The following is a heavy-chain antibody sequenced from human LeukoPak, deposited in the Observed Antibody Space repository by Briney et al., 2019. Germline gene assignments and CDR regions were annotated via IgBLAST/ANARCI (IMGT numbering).Heavy chain of an antibody. D-gene: IGHD6-19*01. V-gene: IGHV3-23*01. Sequence: PGGSLRLSCAASGFTFSSYAMSWVRQAPGKGLEWVSAISGSGGSTYYADSVKGRFTISRDNSKNTLYLQMNSLRAEDTAVYYCAKDHGYSSGWHNDYWGQGTLVTVSS. CDR1: GFTFSSYA. CDR2: ISGSGGST. J-gene: IGHJ4*02. CDR3: AKDHGYSSGWHNDY.